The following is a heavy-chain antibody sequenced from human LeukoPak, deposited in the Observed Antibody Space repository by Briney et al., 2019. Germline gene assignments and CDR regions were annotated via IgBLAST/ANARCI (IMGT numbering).Heavy chain of an antibody. CDR1: GGFISSYY. V-gene: IGHV4-4*07. CDR2: IYTSGST. D-gene: IGHD3-10*02. Sequence: SETLSLTCSVSGGFISSYYWSWIRQPGGKGLEWIGRIYTSGSTNYNPSLESRVTMSLDTSKNHISLELSSVTAADTAVYYCARDRVSGLFGETLTADGLDVWGQGTTVTVSS. J-gene: IGHJ6*01. CDR3: ARDRVSGLFGETLTADGLDV.